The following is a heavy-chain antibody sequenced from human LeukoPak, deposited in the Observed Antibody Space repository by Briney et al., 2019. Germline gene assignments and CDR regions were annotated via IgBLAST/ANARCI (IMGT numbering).Heavy chain of an antibody. D-gene: IGHD5-24*01. J-gene: IGHJ4*02. CDR2: IYYSGST. CDR3: ARDREMASYYFDY. Sequence: SETLSLTCTVSGGSISSYYWGWIRQPPGKGLEWIGSIYYSGSTYYNPSLKSRVAISVDTSKNQFSLKLSSVTAADTAVYYCARDREMASYYFDYWGQGTLVTVSS. CDR1: GGSISSYY. V-gene: IGHV4-39*07.